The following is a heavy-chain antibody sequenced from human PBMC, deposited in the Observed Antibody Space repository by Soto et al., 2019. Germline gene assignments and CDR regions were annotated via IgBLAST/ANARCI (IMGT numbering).Heavy chain of an antibody. CDR1: GYSISIGYY. CDR2: IYHSGST. J-gene: IGHJ5*02. Sequence: NPSETLSLTCAVSGYSISIGYYWGWIRQPPGKGLEWIGSIYHSGSTYYNPSLKSRVTMSVDTSKNQFSLRLSSVTAADTAIYYCATRITVFGLLIPPFDPWGQGNKVTVYS. V-gene: IGHV4-38-2*01. D-gene: IGHD3-3*01. CDR3: ATRITVFGLLIPPFDP.